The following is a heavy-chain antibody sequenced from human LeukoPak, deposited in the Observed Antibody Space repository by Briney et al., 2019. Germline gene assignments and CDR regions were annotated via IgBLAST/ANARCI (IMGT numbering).Heavy chain of an antibody. D-gene: IGHD2-2*01. V-gene: IGHV3-73*01. J-gene: IGHJ4*02. Sequence: AGGSLRLSCAASGSTFSVSSMHWVRQASGKGLEWVGRIRSKTNSYATAYAASVKGRFTISRDDSKNTAYLQMKRLKAEDTAVYYCTRHLETAAYWGQGTLVTVSS. CDR1: GSTFSVSS. CDR2: IRSKTNSYAT. CDR3: TRHLETAAY.